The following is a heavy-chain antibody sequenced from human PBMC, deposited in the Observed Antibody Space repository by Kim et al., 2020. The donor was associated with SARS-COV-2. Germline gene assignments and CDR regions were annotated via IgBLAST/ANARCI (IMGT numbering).Heavy chain of an antibody. D-gene: IGHD2-2*01. CDR3: ARGAAARGYYFDY. J-gene: IGHJ4*02. V-gene: IGHV4-34*01. Sequence: NPSLKSRVTISVDTSKNQFSLKLSSVTAADTAVYYCARGAAARGYYFDYWGQGTLVTVSS.